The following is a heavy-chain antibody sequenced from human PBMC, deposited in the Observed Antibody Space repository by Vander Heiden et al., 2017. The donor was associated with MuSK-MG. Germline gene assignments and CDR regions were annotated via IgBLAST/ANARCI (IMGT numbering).Heavy chain of an antibody. D-gene: IGHD3-10*01. CDR1: GFTFSSYE. CDR2: ISSSGSTI. Sequence: EVQLVESGGGLVQPGGSLRLSCAASGFTFSSYEMNWVRQAPGKGLEWVSYISSSGSTIYYADAVKGRFTISRDNAKNSLYMQMNRLRAAETAFYYCAKNTRSTMVRGVSDYWCHGTMVTVYS. CDR3: AKNTRSTMVRGVSDY. V-gene: IGHV3-48*03. J-gene: IGHJ4*01.